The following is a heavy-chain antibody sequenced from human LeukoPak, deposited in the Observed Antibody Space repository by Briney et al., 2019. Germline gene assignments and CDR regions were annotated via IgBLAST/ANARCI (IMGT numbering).Heavy chain of an antibody. CDR3: AKHDEVGATAIFDY. Sequence: PSQTLSLTCTVSGGSINSGAYYWSWIRQHPGKGLEWVGYIYYSGTTYYNPSLKSRVTISVDTSKNQFSLKLNSVTAADTAVYYCAKHDEVGATAIFDYWGQGTLVTVSS. D-gene: IGHD1-26*01. CDR2: IYYSGTT. V-gene: IGHV4-31*03. J-gene: IGHJ4*02. CDR1: GGSINSGAYY.